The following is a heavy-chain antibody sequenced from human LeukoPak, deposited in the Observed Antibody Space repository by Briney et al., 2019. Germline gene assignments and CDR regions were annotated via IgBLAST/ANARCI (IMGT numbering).Heavy chain of an antibody. CDR1: GASTSDYN. V-gene: IGHV4-59*01. CDR3: TRGHWALDC. Sequence: SETLSLTCTIFGASTSDYNWSWVRQPPGKGLEWIGYIHHTGSFDYNPSLNSRATISLDTSKNQFSLKLTSVTAADTAVYYCTRGHWALDCWGQGPLVTVSS. D-gene: IGHD3-16*01. J-gene: IGHJ4*02. CDR2: IHHTGSF.